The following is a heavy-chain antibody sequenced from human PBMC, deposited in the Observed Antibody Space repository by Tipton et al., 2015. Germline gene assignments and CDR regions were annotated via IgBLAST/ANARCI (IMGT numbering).Heavy chain of an antibody. Sequence: TLSLTCSVSSDSISKYYWSWIRQPPGKELEWIGYIQYSGSTNYNPSLKSRVTISVDTSKTQFSLKMSSVTASDTAVYYCARDLYGDYASDYWGQGTLVTVSS. CDR1: SDSISKYY. CDR2: IQYSGST. CDR3: ARDLYGDYASDY. D-gene: IGHD4-17*01. V-gene: IGHV4-59*01. J-gene: IGHJ4*02.